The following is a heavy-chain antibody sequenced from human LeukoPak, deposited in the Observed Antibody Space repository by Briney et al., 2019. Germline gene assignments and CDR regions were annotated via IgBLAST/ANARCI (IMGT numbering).Heavy chain of an antibody. J-gene: IGHJ4*02. CDR3: TKNLMTGFSSGWYLAY. V-gene: IGHV3-23*01. Sequence: GGSLRLSCEGSGFSFNGYAMSWVRQAPGKGLEWVAVTGGSDDNTHYADSVKGRFSISRDTSENRLFLQMNSLRPDDSALYYCTKNLMTGFSSGWYLAYWGQGTLVTVSS. CDR2: TGGSDDNT. CDR1: GFSFNGYA. D-gene: IGHD6-19*01.